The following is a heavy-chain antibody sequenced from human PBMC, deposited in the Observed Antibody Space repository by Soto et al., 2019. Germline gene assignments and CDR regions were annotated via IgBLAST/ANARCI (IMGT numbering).Heavy chain of an antibody. Sequence: EVKLVESGGALVQPGGSLRLSCVDSGFAFRTSWMNWVRQAPGKGLEWVANMKQDGTEIYYVDSEKGRFTISRDNTRNSLYLQMNSLRDEDTAVYYCARGRDYGANFDYWGQGTLVTVSS. CDR1: GFAFRTSW. V-gene: IGHV3-7*01. D-gene: IGHD4-17*01. CDR2: MKQDGTEI. J-gene: IGHJ4*02. CDR3: ARGRDYGANFDY.